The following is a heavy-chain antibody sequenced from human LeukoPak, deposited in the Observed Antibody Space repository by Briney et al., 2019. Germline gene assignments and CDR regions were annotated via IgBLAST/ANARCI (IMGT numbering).Heavy chain of an antibody. CDR3: ARGYDCGGDCYSRWYFDL. D-gene: IGHD2-21*01. CDR1: GGSISSGSYY. Sequence: NASETLSLPCTVSGGSISSGSYYWSWIRQPAGKGLEWIGRIYTSGTTNYNPSLKSRVTISVDTSKKEFSLKLTSLTAADTAVYYCARGYDCGGDCYSRWYFDLWGRGTLVTVSS. V-gene: IGHV4-61*02. J-gene: IGHJ2*01. CDR2: IYTSGTT.